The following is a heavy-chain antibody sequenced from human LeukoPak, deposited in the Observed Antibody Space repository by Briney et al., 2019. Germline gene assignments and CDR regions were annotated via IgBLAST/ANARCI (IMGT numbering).Heavy chain of an antibody. V-gene: IGHV3-53*01. CDR1: GFTVSSNY. CDR3: ARAPEWELQYFQH. J-gene: IGHJ1*01. Sequence: PGGSLRLSCAASGFTVSSNYMSWVRQAPGKGLEWVSVIYSGGSTYYADSVKGRFTLSRDNSKNTLYLQMNSLRAEDTAVYYCARAPEWELQYFQHWGQGTLVTVSS. D-gene: IGHD1-26*01. CDR2: IYSGGST.